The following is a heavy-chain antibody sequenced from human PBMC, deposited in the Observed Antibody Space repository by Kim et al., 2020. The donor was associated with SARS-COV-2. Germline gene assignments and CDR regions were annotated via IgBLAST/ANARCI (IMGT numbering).Heavy chain of an antibody. CDR1: GFTFSSYE. CDR3: ARVSRSSWYSELAY. D-gene: IGHD6-13*01. J-gene: IGHJ4*02. V-gene: IGHV3-48*03. CDR2: ISSSGSTI. Sequence: GGSLRLSCAASGFTFSSYEMNWVRQAPGKGLEWVSYISSSGSTIYYADSVKGRFTISRDNAKNSLYLQMNSLRAEDTAVYYCARVSRSSWYSELAYWGQGTLVTVSS.